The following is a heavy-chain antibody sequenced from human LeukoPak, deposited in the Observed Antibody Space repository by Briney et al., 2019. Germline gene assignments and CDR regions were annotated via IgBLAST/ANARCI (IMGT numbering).Heavy chain of an antibody. CDR3: ASGRDISVAGPGGYFDY. J-gene: IGHJ4*02. D-gene: IGHD6-19*01. V-gene: IGHV3-11*01. Sequence: PGGSLRLSCAASGFTFGGYHMNWIRQAPGKGLEWISYVSPGGHTVYFADSVKGRFTLSRDNAKNSLYLQMNSLTAEDTAVYFCASGRDISVAGPGGYFDYWGRGALVTVSS. CDR1: GFTFGGYH. CDR2: VSPGGHTV.